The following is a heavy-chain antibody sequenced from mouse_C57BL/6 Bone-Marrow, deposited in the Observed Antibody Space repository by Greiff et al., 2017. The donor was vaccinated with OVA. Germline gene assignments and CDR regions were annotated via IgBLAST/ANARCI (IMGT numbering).Heavy chain of an antibody. J-gene: IGHJ2*01. Sequence: QVQLKQPGAELVRPGTSVKLSCKASGYTFTSYWMHWVKQRPGQGLEWIGVIDPSDSYTNYNQKFKGKATLTVDTSSSTAYMQLSSLTSEDSAVYYCARYGRDYFDYWGQGTTLTVSS. CDR2: IDPSDSYT. CDR3: ARYGRDYFDY. CDR1: GYTFTSYW. V-gene: IGHV1-59*01. D-gene: IGHD1-1*01.